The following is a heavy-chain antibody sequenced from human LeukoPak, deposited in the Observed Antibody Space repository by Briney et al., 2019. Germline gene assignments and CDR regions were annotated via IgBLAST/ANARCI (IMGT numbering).Heavy chain of an antibody. D-gene: IGHD2-15*01. J-gene: IGHJ6*03. CDR3: AKGRCSGGSCYSYYYYYMDV. CDR1: GFTVSSNY. V-gene: IGHV3-53*01. Sequence: GGSLRLSCAAYGFTVSSNYMSWVRQAPGKGLEWVSVIYSGGSTYYADSVKGRFTISRDNSKNTLYLQMNSLRAEDTAVYYCAKGRCSGGSCYSYYYYYMDVWGKGTTVTVSS. CDR2: IYSGGST.